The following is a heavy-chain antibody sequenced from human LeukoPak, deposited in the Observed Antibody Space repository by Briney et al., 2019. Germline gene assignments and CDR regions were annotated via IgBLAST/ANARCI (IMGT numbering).Heavy chain of an antibody. CDR1: GFTFSSYW. CDR2: IKSDGST. J-gene: IGHJ5*01. V-gene: IGHV3-74*01. Sequence: GGSLRLPCEASGFTFSSYWMHWVRQTPGKGLMWVARIKSDGSTIYADTVQGRFTISRDNAKNMVYLQMNSLRDDDTAIYYCTRAITYFYGSVTYDWFDSWGQGTRVTVSS. D-gene: IGHD3-10*01. CDR3: TRAITYFYGSVTYDWFDS.